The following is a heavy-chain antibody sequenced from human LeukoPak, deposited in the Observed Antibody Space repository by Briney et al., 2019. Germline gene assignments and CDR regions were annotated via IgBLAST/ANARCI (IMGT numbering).Heavy chain of an antibody. Sequence: GGSLRLSCAASGLTFSSYAMAWVRQAPGKGLEWVSAISGNGDSTYYAGSVKGRFTISRGNSKNTLYLQMNSLRAEDTAVYYCAKKAHSSTWSNFDYWGQGTLVTVSS. CDR1: GLTFSSYA. CDR2: ISGNGDST. CDR3: AKKAHSSTWSNFDY. D-gene: IGHD6-13*01. J-gene: IGHJ4*02. V-gene: IGHV3-23*01.